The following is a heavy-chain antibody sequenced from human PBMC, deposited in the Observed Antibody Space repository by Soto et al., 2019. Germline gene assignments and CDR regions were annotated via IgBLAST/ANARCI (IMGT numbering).Heavy chain of an antibody. CDR2: VSISGST. CDR1: GGSISNYY. J-gene: IGHJ4*02. Sequence: PSETLSLTCTVSGGSISNYYWSWIRQPAGKGLEWIGRVSISGSTNYTPSLKSRVTMSIDTSKNQFPLKLSSVTAADTAVYYCARETYGDPYFDYWGQGTLVTVSS. V-gene: IGHV4-4*07. D-gene: IGHD4-17*01. CDR3: ARETYGDPYFDY.